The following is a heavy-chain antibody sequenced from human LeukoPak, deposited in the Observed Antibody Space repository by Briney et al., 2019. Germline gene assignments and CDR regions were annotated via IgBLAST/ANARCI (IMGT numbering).Heavy chain of an antibody. D-gene: IGHD7-27*01. J-gene: IGHJ5*02. CDR3: ARDFAWGSGGAPIDDNWLDP. CDR2: ISGHSGNT. CDR1: GYIFSNYG. V-gene: IGHV1-18*01. Sequence: ASVKVSCKASGYIFSNYGITWVRQAPGHALEWMGWISGHSGNTNYAQKFQDRATMTTDTSTSTAYMELRSLRFDDTAVYYCARDFAWGSGGAPIDDNWLDPWGQGILVTVSS.